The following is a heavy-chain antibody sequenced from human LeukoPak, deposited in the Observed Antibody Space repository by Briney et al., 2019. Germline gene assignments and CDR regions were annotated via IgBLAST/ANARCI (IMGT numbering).Heavy chain of an antibody. J-gene: IGHJ6*02. CDR1: GGTFSIYA. Sequence: EASVKVSFKASGGTFSIYAISWVRQGPGQGLEWMGGIIPILGIANYAQKFQGRVTITADKSTSTAYMELSSLRSEDTAVYCCARRDVDIVARNYYYYGMDVWGQGTTVTVSS. CDR2: IIPILGIA. D-gene: IGHD5-12*01. CDR3: ARRDVDIVARNYYYYGMDV. V-gene: IGHV1-69*10.